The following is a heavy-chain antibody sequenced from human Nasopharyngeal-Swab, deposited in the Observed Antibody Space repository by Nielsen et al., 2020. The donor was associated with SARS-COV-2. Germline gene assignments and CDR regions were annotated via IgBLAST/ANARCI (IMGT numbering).Heavy chain of an antibody. J-gene: IGHJ4*01. CDR1: GFSLPTSGVG. D-gene: IGHD3-3*01. V-gene: IGHV2-5*02. Sequence: SGPTLVKPTQTVTLTCTFSGFSLPTSGVGVAWCRQPTGKAREWIALVYSDDDRRYRPSLKSRLTITKDTSKNQVVLTMTNMDPVDTGTFYCARTYYDFWSAYPDWGHGTLVTVSS. CDR2: VYSDDDR. CDR3: ARTYYDFWSAYPD.